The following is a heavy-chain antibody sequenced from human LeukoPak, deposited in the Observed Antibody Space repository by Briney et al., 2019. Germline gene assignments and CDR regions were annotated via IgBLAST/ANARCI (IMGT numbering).Heavy chain of an antibody. D-gene: IGHD6-19*01. CDR3: ARDNAREQWLGRFDY. CDR2: INAGNGNT. CDR1: GYTFTSYA. Sequence: ASVKVSCKASGYTFTSYAMHWVRQAPGQRLEWMGCINAGNGNTKYSQKFQGRVTITRDTSASTAYMELSSLRSEDTAVYYCARDNAREQWLGRFDYWGQGTLVTVSS. J-gene: IGHJ4*02. V-gene: IGHV1-3*01.